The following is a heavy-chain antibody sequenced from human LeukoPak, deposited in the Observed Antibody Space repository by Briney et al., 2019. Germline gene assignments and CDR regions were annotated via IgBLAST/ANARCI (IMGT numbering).Heavy chain of an antibody. CDR2: IYCSGST. Sequence: SETLSLTCTVSGGSISSSSYYWGWIRQPPGKGLEWIGSIYCSGSTYYNPSLKSRVTISVDTSKNQFSLKLSSVTAADTAVYYCARDYRYSSGWYPKPVYYYYYYMDVWGKGTTVTVSS. D-gene: IGHD6-19*01. CDR3: ARDYRYSSGWYPKPVYYYYYYMDV. J-gene: IGHJ6*03. V-gene: IGHV4-39*07. CDR1: GGSISSSSYY.